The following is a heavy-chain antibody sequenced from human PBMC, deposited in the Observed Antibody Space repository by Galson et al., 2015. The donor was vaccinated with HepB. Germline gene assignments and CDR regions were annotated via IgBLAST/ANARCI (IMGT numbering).Heavy chain of an antibody. CDR3: TGLRGSTPGGF. CDR1: GFTVSNNY. J-gene: IGHJ4*02. V-gene: IGHV3-53*01. Sequence: SLRLSCAASGFTVSNNYMTWVRQAPETGLEWVSLIYSDGTTRYADSVKGRFTISRDNSKNMLYLQMNSLRAEDTAIYYCTGLRGSTPGGFWGQGTLVTVSS. D-gene: IGHD1-7*01. CDR2: IYSDGTT.